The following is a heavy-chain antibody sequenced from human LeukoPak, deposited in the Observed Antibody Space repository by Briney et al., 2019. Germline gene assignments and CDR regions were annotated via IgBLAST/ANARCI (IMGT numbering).Heavy chain of an antibody. CDR1: HYSISSNYY. CDR3: ARGHQLLWGFDY. Sequence: SETLSLTCTVSHYSISSNYYWGWIRQPPGKGLEWIGSIYHSGSTYYNPSLKSRVTMSVDTSKSQFSLKLTSVTAADTAVYYCARGHQLLWGFDYWGQGTLVTVSS. CDR2: IYHSGST. J-gene: IGHJ4*02. D-gene: IGHD2-2*01. V-gene: IGHV4-38-2*02.